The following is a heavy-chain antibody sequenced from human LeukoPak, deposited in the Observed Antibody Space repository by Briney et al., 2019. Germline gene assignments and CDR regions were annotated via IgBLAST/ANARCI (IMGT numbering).Heavy chain of an antibody. CDR3: ARDDFWSGYRYYFDY. V-gene: IGHV3-48*02. J-gene: IGHJ4*02. CDR1: GFTFSSYS. D-gene: IGHD3-3*01. CDR2: ISSSSSTI. Sequence: PGGSLRLSCAASGFTFSSYSMNWVRQAPGKGLEWVSYISSSSSTIYYADSVKGRFTISRDNAKNSLYLQMNSLRDEDTAVYYCARDDFWSGYRYYFDYWGQGTLVTVSS.